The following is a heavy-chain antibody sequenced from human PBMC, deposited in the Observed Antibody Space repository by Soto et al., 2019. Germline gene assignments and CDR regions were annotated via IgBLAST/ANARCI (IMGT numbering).Heavy chain of an antibody. J-gene: IGHJ4*02. CDR1: GFTFRSFA. D-gene: IGHD1-26*01. CDR2: ISDDGSNQ. V-gene: IGHV3-30*18. Sequence: QVHLVESGGGVVQPGGSIRLSCAASGFTFRSFAMHWVRQAPGKGLEWVAFISDDGSNQYFADSVTGRCTISRDNSENTVSLQIDSLRPGDTAVYYCAKDLYSGSYSSYYFHHWGQGILVTVSS. CDR3: AKDLYSGSYSSYYFHH.